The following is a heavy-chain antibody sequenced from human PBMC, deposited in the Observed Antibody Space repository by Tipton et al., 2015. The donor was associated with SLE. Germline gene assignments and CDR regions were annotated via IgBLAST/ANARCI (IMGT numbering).Heavy chain of an antibody. Sequence: SLRLSCAASGFTFSSYGMHWVRQAPGKGLEWVAVIWYDGSNKYYADSVKGRFTISRDNSKNTLYLQMNSLRAEDTAVYYCAKEFEVVDAFDIWGQGTMVTVSS. CDR3: AKEFEVVDAFDI. J-gene: IGHJ3*02. D-gene: IGHD2-21*01. CDR2: IWYDGSNK. CDR1: GFTFSSYG. V-gene: IGHV3-33*06.